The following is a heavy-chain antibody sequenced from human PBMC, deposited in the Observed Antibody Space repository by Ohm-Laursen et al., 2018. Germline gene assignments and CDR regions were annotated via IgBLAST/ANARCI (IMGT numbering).Heavy chain of an antibody. J-gene: IGHJ4*02. Sequence: SVKVSCNASRDTFSSYAISWVRQAPGQGLEWMGGIIPFSGTSNYAQKFQGRVTITADKSTNTAYMELSSLRSEDTAVYYCARIVGASESYWGQGSLVTVSS. V-gene: IGHV1-69*06. CDR1: RDTFSSYA. D-gene: IGHD1-26*01. CDR2: IIPFSGTS. CDR3: ARIVGASESY.